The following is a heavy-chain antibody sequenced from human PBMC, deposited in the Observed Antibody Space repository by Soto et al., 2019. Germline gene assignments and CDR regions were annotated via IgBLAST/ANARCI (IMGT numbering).Heavy chain of an antibody. CDR3: ARIPHERGGWFDP. V-gene: IGHV1-18*01. J-gene: IGHJ5*02. Sequence: QVQLVQSGAEVKRPGASVKVSCKASGYTFSSYGVTWVRQAPGQGLEWMGWISVYNGITNYAQKLQDRVTMTTDTSTSTAYMELRSLRSDDTAVYYCARIPHERGGWFDPWGQGTLVTVST. D-gene: IGHD1-1*01. CDR1: GYTFSSYG. CDR2: ISVYNGIT.